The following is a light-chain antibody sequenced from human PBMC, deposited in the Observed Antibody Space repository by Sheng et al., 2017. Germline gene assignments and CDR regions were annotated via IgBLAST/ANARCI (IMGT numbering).Light chain of an antibody. V-gene: IGKV1-17*03. CDR1: QGISNY. Sequence: DIEMTQSPSAMSASVGDRVTMTCRASQGISNYLAWFQQKPGKVPKRLIYDVSSLQRGVPSRFSGSGSGTVFTLTISSLQPEDFATYYCLQHYTYPLTFGGGTRVEI. CDR3: LQHYTYPLT. CDR2: DVS. J-gene: IGKJ4*01.